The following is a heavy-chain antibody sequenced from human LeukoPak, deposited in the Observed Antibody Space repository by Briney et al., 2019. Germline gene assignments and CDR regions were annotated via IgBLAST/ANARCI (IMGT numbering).Heavy chain of an antibody. D-gene: IGHD2-2*01. CDR2: IYYSGST. CDR3: ASPIVVVPAAIPSVYGMDV. CDR1: GGSISSSSYY. Sequence: SETLSLTCTVSGGSISSSSYYWGWIRQPPGKGLEWIGSIYYSGSTYYNPPLKSRVTISVDTSKNQFSLKLSSVTAADTAVYYCASPIVVVPAAIPSVYGMDVWGQGTTVTVSS. V-gene: IGHV4-39*01. J-gene: IGHJ6*02.